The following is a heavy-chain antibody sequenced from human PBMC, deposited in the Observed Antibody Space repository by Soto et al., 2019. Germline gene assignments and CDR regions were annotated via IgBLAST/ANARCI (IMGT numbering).Heavy chain of an antibody. Sequence: GGSLRLSCAASGFTFSSYGMHWVRQAPGKGLEWVAVRWYDGSNKYYADSVKGRFTISRDNSKNTLYLQMNSLRAEDTAVYYCARGSFGYYYYGMDVWGQGTTVTVSS. J-gene: IGHJ6*02. CDR2: RWYDGSNK. CDR1: GFTFSSYG. CDR3: ARGSFGYYYYGMDV. V-gene: IGHV3-33*01. D-gene: IGHD3-10*01.